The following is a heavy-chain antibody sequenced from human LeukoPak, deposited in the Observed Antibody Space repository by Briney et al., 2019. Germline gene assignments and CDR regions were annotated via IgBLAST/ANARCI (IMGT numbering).Heavy chain of an antibody. V-gene: IGHV4-59*01. CDR2: IYYSGNT. CDR3: ARSTGSTMFIDY. D-gene: IGHD3-10*02. CDR1: GGSISPYY. J-gene: IGHJ4*02. Sequence: PSETLSLTCTVSGGSISPYYWSRIRQPPGKGLEWLGYIYYSGNTEYKPSLKSRVAMSVDTSKNQFSLRLSSVTAADTAVYYCARSTGSTMFIDYWGQRTLVTVSS.